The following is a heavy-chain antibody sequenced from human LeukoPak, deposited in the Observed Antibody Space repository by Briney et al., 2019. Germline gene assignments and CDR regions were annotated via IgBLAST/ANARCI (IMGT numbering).Heavy chain of an antibody. D-gene: IGHD1-1*01. CDR2: IYYSGNT. J-gene: IGHJ3*02. V-gene: IGHV4-39*07. CDR1: GGSISSSNYY. Sequence: SETLSLTCTISGGSISSSNYYWAWIRQPPGKGLEWIGSIYYSGNTNYNPSLQSRVTMSVDTSKNQFSLKLSSVTAADTAVYYCARAYNWNVPEAFDIWGQGTMVTVSS. CDR3: ARAYNWNVPEAFDI.